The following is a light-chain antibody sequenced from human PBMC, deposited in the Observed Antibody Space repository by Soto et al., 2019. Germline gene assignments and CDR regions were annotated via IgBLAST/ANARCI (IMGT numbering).Light chain of an antibody. Sequence: VRMTQSPATLSAFVGDRVSISCRASQSIGTFLAWYQQKPGKAPKLLIYDASTLESGVPSRCSGSRSGTEFTLTSSSLQPDDFATYYCQQYNSYSWTFGQGTKVDI. CDR2: DAS. CDR1: QSIGTF. V-gene: IGKV1-5*01. CDR3: QQYNSYSWT. J-gene: IGKJ1*01.